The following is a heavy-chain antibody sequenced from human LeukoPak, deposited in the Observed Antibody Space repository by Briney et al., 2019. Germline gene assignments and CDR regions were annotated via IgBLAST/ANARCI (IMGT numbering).Heavy chain of an antibody. CDR3: ARDSSGSYCLDP. D-gene: IGHD1-26*01. V-gene: IGHV4-34*01. CDR1: GFTFSSYA. J-gene: IGHJ5*02. Sequence: GSLRLSCAASGFTFSSYAMSWVRQPPGKGLEWIGEINHSGSTNYNPSLKSRVTISVDTSKNQFSLKLGSVTAADTAVYYCARDSSGSYCLDPWGQGTLVTVSS. CDR2: INHSGST.